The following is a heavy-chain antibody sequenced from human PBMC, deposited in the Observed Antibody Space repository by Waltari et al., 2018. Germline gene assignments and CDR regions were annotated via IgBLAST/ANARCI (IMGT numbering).Heavy chain of an antibody. CDR3: ARLVPSYYSGSYYYFDY. D-gene: IGHD3-22*01. CDR1: GGSFSSYW. Sequence: QVQLQESGPGLVKPSETLSLTCAVSGGSFSSYWWGWIRQPPGKGLEWIGSIYGSSGSTEYNPSLKSRATISRDTSKNQFSLKLSSVTAADTAVYYRARLVPSYYSGSYYYFDYWGQGVLVTVSS. CDR2: IYGSSGST. V-gene: IGHV4-39*07. J-gene: IGHJ4*02.